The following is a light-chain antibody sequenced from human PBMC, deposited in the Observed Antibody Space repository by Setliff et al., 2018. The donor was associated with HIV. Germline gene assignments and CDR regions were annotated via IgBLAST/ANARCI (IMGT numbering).Light chain of an antibody. CDR3: SSYTTSTTLVEV. Sequence: QSALTQPASVSGSPGQSITISCTGPSSDVGGHNYVSWYQQHPGKAPKLIIYDVTNRPSGIADRFSGSKSGNTASLTISGLQTEDEATYLCSSYTTSTTLVEVVGTGTKVTVL. CDR1: SSDVGGHNY. J-gene: IGLJ1*01. V-gene: IGLV2-14*03. CDR2: DVT.